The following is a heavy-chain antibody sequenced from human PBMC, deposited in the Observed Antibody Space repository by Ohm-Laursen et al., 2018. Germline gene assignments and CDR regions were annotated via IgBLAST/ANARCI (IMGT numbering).Heavy chain of an antibody. CDR1: GFTFSDYY. V-gene: IGHV3-53*01. Sequence: SLRLSCTAFGFTFSDYYMSWIRQAPGKGLEWVSVIYSGGSTYYADSVKGRFTISRDNSKNTLYLQMNSLRAEDTAVYYCARGGYDYWGQGTLVTVSS. J-gene: IGHJ4*02. CDR3: ARGGYDY. D-gene: IGHD5-18*01. CDR2: IYSGGST.